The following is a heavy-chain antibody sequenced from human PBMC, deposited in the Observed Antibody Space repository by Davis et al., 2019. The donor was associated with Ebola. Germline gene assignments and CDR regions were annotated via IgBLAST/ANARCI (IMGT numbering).Heavy chain of an antibody. V-gene: IGHV3-33*08. J-gene: IGHJ6*02. Sequence: GESLKISCAASGFAFSSYGMHWVRQAPGKGLEWVAVVCYDGSQTKYGDSVRGRFTISRDSSKNTLYLQMNSLRGEDTAVYYCAGTTSFYHYATDVWGQGTTVTVSS. CDR2: VCYDGSQT. D-gene: IGHD1-1*01. CDR3: AGTTSFYHYATDV. CDR1: GFAFSSYG.